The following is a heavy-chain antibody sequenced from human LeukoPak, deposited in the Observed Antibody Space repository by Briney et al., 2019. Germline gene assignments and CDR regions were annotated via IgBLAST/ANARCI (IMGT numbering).Heavy chain of an antibody. CDR2: IHSDGGVT. CDR1: GFAFDYYW. D-gene: IGHD5-24*01. V-gene: IGHV3-74*01. J-gene: IGHJ4*02. CDR3: VRGSGWLQEY. Sequence: PGGSLRLSCAASGFAFDYYWMNWVRQAPGKRLVWVSRIHSDGGVTRYADSVKGRFTISRDNTKNSLYLQMNSLRVEDTAVYYCVRGSGWLQEYWGQGTLVTVSS.